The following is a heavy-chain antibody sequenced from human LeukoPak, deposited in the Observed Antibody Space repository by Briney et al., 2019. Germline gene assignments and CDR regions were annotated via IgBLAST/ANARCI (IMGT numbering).Heavy chain of an antibody. V-gene: IGHV4-34*01. CDR3: VRGSGRFYGLDV. CDR2: INHSGST. CDR1: GGSFSGYF. Sequence: SETLSLTCAVNGGSFSGYFWSWIRQPPGKGREWIGKINHSGSTNYNPSLKSRVTISVDTSRIQFSQRLTSMTAADTAVYYCVRGSGRFYGLDVWAQGTTVTVSS. D-gene: IGHD3-10*01. J-gene: IGHJ6*02.